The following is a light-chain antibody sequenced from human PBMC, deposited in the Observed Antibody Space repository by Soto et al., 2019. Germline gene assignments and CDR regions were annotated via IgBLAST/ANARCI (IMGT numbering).Light chain of an antibody. V-gene: IGKV3-11*01. CDR1: QSVSNY. CDR2: DAS. J-gene: IGKJ4*01. CDR3: QQRSDWPPLT. Sequence: EIVLTQSPATLSLSPGERATLSCRASQSVSNYLAWYQQKPGQAPRLLIYDASNRATGIPARFSGSGSGTDFTPTISSLEPEDVAVYYCQQRSDWPPLTFGGGTKVEIK.